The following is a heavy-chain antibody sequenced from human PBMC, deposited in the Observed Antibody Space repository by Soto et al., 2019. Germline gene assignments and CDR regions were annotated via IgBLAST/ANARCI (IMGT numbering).Heavy chain of an antibody. CDR3: AKDSGYYDILTGYYFGGYFDY. CDR2: ISGSGGST. Sequence: TGGSLRLSCAASGFTFSSYAMSWVRQAPGKGLEWVSAISGSGGSTYYADSVKGRFTISRDNSKNTLYLQMNSLRAEDTAVYYCAKDSGYYDILTGYYFGGYFDYWGQGTLVTSPQ. D-gene: IGHD3-9*01. V-gene: IGHV3-23*01. J-gene: IGHJ4*02. CDR1: GFTFSSYA.